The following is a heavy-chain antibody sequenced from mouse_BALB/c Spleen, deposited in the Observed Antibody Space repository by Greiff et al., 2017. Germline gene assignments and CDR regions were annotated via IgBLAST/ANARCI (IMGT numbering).Heavy chain of an antibody. CDR3: ARSVYYGSSYPSMDY. CDR1: GYSITSDYA. J-gene: IGHJ4*01. D-gene: IGHD1-1*01. CDR2: ISYSGST. Sequence: EVQLHQSGPGLVKPSQSLSLTCTVTGYSITSDYAWNWIRQFPGNKLEWMGYISYSGSTSYNPSLESRISITRDTSKNQFFLQLNSVTTEDTATYYCARSVYYGSSYPSMDYWGQGTSVTVSS. V-gene: IGHV3-2*02.